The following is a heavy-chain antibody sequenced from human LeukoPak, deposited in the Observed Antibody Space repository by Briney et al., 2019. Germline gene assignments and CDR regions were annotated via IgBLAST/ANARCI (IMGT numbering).Heavy chain of an antibody. CDR2: ISSSGSTI. J-gene: IGHJ4*02. Sequence: SGGSLRLSWAASGFTFSDYYMSWIRQAPGKGLEWVSYISSSGSTIYYADSVKGRFTISRDNAKNSLYLQMNSLRAEDTAVYYCARDVGAGYSSSYDYWGQGTLVTVSS. D-gene: IGHD6-13*01. V-gene: IGHV3-11*01. CDR1: GFTFSDYY. CDR3: ARDVGAGYSSSYDY.